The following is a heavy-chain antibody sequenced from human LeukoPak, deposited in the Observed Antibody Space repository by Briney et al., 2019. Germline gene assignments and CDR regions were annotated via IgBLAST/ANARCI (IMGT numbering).Heavy chain of an antibody. CDR3: ARFDYGGYPSFDY. V-gene: IGHV3-48*01. Sequence: GGSLRLSCVASGFTFSTYNMNWVRQAPGKGLEWVSYISSSSSTIYCADSMKGRFTVSRDNAKNSLYLQMNSLRAEDTAVHYCARFDYGGYPSFDYWGQGALVTVSS. CDR2: ISSSSSTI. CDR1: GFTFSTYN. J-gene: IGHJ4*02. D-gene: IGHD4-23*01.